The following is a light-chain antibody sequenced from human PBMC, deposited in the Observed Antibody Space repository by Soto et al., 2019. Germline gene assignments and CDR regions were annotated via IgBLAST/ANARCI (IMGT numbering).Light chain of an antibody. CDR1: QSISSY. CDR2: AAS. Sequence: DIQMTQSPSSLSASVGDRVTITCRASQSISSYLNWYEQKPGKAPKLLIYAASSLQSGVPSRFSGSGSGTDFTLTISSLQPEDFPTYSCQQSYSTPWGFGQGTKVEIK. J-gene: IGKJ1*01. V-gene: IGKV1-39*01. CDR3: QQSYSTPWG.